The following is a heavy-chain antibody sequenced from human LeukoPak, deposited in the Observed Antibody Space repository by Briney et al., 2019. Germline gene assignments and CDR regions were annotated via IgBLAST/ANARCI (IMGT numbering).Heavy chain of an antibody. J-gene: IGHJ4*02. CDR3: ARNLHTSGWYYFHY. CDR1: GGSISSYY. V-gene: IGHV4-59*08. CDR2: MYSSETA. Sequence: SETLSLTCTVSGGSISSYYWSWIRQPPGKGLEWIGYMYSSETARYNPSLKSRVTISVETSENQFSLKVASVTAADTAVYYCARNLHTSGWYYFHYWGQGTLVTVSS. D-gene: IGHD6-19*01.